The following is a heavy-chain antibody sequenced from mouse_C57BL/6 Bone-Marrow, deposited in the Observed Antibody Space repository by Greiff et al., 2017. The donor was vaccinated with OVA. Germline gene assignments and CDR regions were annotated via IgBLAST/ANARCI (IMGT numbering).Heavy chain of an antibody. CDR1: GYTFTSYG. D-gene: IGHD5-1*01. J-gene: IGHJ4*01. Sequence: QVQLQQSGAELARPGASVKLSCKASGYTFTSYGISWVKQRPGQGLEWIGEIYPRSGNTYYNEKFKGKATLTADKSSSTAYMELRSLTSEDSAVYFCARNEYALYYYAIDYWGQGTAVTVSA. V-gene: IGHV1-81*01. CDR2: IYPRSGNT. CDR3: ARNEYALYYYAIDY.